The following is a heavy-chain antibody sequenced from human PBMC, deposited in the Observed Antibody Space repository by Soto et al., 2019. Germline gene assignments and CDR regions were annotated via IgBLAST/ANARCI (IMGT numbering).Heavy chain of an antibody. J-gene: IGHJ6*02. D-gene: IGHD3-3*01. Sequence: PGGSLRLSCEASGFTFNSHTMHWVRQAPGMRPEWISSISLSSSYTYYAESVKGRFTISRDNAKNSLFLQMNSLAVEDTAVYYCERPIFGRVMDVWGPGTTVTVSS. CDR1: GFTFNSHT. CDR3: ERPIFGRVMDV. CDR2: ISLSSSYT. V-gene: IGHV3-21*01.